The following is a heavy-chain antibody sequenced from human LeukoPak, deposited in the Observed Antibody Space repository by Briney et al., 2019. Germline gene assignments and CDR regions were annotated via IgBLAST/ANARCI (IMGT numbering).Heavy chain of an antibody. CDR3: AKDRIGAEKDYARPFDY. V-gene: IGHV3-23*01. CDR2: ISGSGGST. D-gene: IGHD4-17*01. J-gene: IGHJ4*02. CDR1: GFTFSSYA. Sequence: RAGGSLRLSCAASGFTFSSYAMSWVRQAPGKGLEWVSAISGSGGSTYYADSVKGRFTISRDNSKNTLYLQMNSLRAEDTAVYYCAKDRIGAEKDYARPFDYWGQGTLVTVSS.